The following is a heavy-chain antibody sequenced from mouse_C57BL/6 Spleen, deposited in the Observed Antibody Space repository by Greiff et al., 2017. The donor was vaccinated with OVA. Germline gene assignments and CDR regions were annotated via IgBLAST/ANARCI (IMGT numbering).Heavy chain of an antibody. CDR1: GFTFTDYY. D-gene: IGHD1-3*01. CDR2: IRNKANGYTT. V-gene: IGHV7-3*01. CDR3: ASPYTWYFDV. Sequence: EVKVVESGGGLVQPGGSLSLSCAASGFTFTDYYMSWVRQPPGKALEWLGFIRNKANGYTTEYSASVKGRFTISRDNSQSILYLQMNALRAEDSATYYCASPYTWYFDVWGTGTTVTVSS. J-gene: IGHJ1*03.